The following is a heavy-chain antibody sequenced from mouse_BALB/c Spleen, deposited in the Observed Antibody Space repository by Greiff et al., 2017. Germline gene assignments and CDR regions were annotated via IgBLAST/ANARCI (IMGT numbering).Heavy chain of an antibody. CDR2: INPSSGYT. CDR1: GYTFTSYT. V-gene: IGHV1-4*01. CDR3: ARSHIARVVARYAMDY. Sequence: VQLQQSGAELARPGASVKMSCKASGYTFTSYTMHWVKQRPGQGLEWIGYINPSSGYTNYNQKFKDKATLTADKSSSTAYMQLSSLTSEDSAVYYCARSHIARVVARYAMDYWGQGTSVTVSS. J-gene: IGHJ4*01. D-gene: IGHD1-1*01.